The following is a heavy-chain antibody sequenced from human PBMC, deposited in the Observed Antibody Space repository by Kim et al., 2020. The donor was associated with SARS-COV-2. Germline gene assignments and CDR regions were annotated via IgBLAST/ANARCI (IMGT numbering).Heavy chain of an antibody. J-gene: IGHJ4*02. V-gene: IGHV3-23*01. CDR2: GTNT. Sequence: GTNTYYADSVKGRFTISRDNSKNTLYLQMNNLRAEDTAIYYCSKDQNVGYWGQGTLVTVSS. CDR3: SKDQNVGY. D-gene: IGHD1-26*01.